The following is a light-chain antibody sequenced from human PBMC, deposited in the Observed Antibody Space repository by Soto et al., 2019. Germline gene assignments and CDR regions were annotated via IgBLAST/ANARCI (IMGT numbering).Light chain of an antibody. Sequence: QSALTQPRSASGSPGQSVTISCTRTSSDVGGYNYVSWYQQHPGKAPKLMIYDVSKRPSGVPDRFSGSKSGNTASLPISGLQAEDEADYYCCSYAGGYTWVLGGGTKLTVL. CDR3: CSYAGGYTWV. J-gene: IGLJ3*02. V-gene: IGLV2-11*01. CDR2: DVS. CDR1: SSDVGGYNY.